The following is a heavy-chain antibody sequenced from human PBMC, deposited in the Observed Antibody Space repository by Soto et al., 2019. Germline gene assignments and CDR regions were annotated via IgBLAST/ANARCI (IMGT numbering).Heavy chain of an antibody. Sequence: GGSLRLSCAASGFTFSSYSMNWVRQAPGKGLEWVSYISSSSSTIHYADSVKGRFTISRDNAKNSLYLQMNSLRDEDTAVYYCARGQLWLDENFDYWGQGTLVTVSS. V-gene: IGHV3-48*02. CDR3: ARGQLWLDENFDY. CDR1: GFTFSSYS. D-gene: IGHD5-18*01. J-gene: IGHJ4*02. CDR2: ISSSSSTI.